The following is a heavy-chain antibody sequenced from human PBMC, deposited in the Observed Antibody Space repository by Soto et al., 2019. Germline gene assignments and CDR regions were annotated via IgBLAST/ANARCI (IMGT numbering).Heavy chain of an antibody. CDR1: GYNFTSYW. Sequence: GESLKISCKDSGYNFTSYWIGWVRQMPGKGLEWMGIIYPGDSDTRYSPSFQGQVTISADKSISTAYLQWGSLKASDTAMYYCARRPHRSSGRAFDIWGQGTMVTVSS. CDR2: IYPGDSDT. V-gene: IGHV5-51*01. D-gene: IGHD6-19*01. J-gene: IGHJ3*02. CDR3: ARRPHRSSGRAFDI.